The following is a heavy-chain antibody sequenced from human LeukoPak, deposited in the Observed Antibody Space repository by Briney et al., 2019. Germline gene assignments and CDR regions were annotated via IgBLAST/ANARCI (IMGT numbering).Heavy chain of an antibody. CDR2: ISGSGGST. CDR1: GFTVSSNY. V-gene: IGHV3-23*01. Sequence: GSLRLSCAASGFTVSSNYMSWVRQAPGKGLEWVSTISGSGGSTYYADSVKGRFTISRDNSKNTLYLQMNSLRAEDTAVYYCAKGRQWLGDFDYWGQGTLVTVSS. CDR3: AKGRQWLGDFDY. D-gene: IGHD6-19*01. J-gene: IGHJ4*02.